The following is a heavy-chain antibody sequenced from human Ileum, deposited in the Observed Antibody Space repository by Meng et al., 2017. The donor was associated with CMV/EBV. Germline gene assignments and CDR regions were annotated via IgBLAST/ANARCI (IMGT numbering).Heavy chain of an antibody. CDR3: AKVGFGWYSIDY. CDR1: GFTFGNYA. Sequence: VGPGGGLVQSGGSLRLSCAASGFTFGNYAMSWVRQAPGKGLEWVSGISASGGSTYYADSVKGRFTISRDNSKNTLYLQMNSLRAEDTAVYYCAKVGFGWYSIDYWGQGTLVTVFS. J-gene: IGHJ4*02. CDR2: ISASGGST. V-gene: IGHV3-23*04. D-gene: IGHD6-19*01.